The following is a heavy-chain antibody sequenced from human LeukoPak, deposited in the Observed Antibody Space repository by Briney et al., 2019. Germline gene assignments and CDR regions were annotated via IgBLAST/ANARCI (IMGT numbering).Heavy chain of an antibody. CDR1: GFTFNSFG. V-gene: IGHV3-30*02. CDR3: AKDDPTGRYL. D-gene: IGHD1-26*01. Sequence: GGSLTLSCAASGFTFNSFGMHWVRQTPGKGLEWVTFIHNDGTTEYYADSVKGRFTISRDNSKNTVYLQMNSLRVEDTALYYCAKDDPTGRYLWGQGTLVTVSS. CDR2: IHNDGTTE. J-gene: IGHJ4*02.